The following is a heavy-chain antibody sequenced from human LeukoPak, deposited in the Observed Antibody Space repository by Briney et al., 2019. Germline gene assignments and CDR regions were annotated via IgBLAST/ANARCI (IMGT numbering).Heavy chain of an antibody. CDR2: IIPIFGTA. D-gene: IGHD6-19*01. J-gene: IGHJ4*02. CDR3: AREQASSGWYGGLGY. V-gene: IGHV1-69*05. CDR1: GGTFSSYA. Sequence: GSSVKVSCKASGGTFSSYAISWVRQAPGQGLEWMGRIIPIFGTANYAQKFQGRVTITTDESTSTAYMELSSLRSEDTAVYYCAREQASSGWYGGLGYWGQGTLVTVSS.